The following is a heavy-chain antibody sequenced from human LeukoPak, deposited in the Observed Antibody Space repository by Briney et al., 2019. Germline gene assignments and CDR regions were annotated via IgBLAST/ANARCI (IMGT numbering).Heavy chain of an antibody. D-gene: IGHD6-6*01. Sequence: ASVKVSCKASGYTFTSYGISWVRQAPGQGLEWMGWISAYNGNTNYAQKLQGRVTMTTDTSTSTAYMELRSLRSDDTAVYYCARGTSSSSLYYYYYMDVWGKGTTVIVSS. J-gene: IGHJ6*03. V-gene: IGHV1-18*01. CDR1: GYTFTSYG. CDR3: ARGTSSSSLYYYYYMDV. CDR2: ISAYNGNT.